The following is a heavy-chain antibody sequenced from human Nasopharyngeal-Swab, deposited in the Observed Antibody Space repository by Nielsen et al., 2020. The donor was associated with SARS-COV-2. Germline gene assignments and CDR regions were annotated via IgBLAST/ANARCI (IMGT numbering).Heavy chain of an antibody. D-gene: IGHD6-13*01. Sequence: SETLSLTCTVSGGSISSYYWSWIRQPPGKGLEWVGYIYYSGSPTYNPSLKSRVTISVDTSKNQFSLQLSSVTAADTAVYYCARETRSWTGGGAFDIWGQGTMVTVSS. CDR2: IYYSGSP. J-gene: IGHJ3*02. CDR3: ARETRSWTGGGAFDI. CDR1: GGSISSYY. V-gene: IGHV4-59*01.